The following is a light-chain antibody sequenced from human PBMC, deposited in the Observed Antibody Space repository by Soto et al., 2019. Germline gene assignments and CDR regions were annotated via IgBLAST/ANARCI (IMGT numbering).Light chain of an antibody. CDR1: QSVSSN. J-gene: IGKJ5*01. CDR2: GAS. V-gene: IGKV3-15*01. CDR3: QQYGSSPRIT. Sequence: EIVLTHSPATLSVSPGERATLSCSSSQSVSSNLAWYQQKPGRAPRLLIYGASTRATGIPARFSGSGSGTEFTLTISSLEPEDFAVYYCQQYGSSPRITFGQGTRLEIK.